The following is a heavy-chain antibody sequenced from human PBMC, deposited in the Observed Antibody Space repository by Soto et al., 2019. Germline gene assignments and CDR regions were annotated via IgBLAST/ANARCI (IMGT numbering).Heavy chain of an antibody. CDR1: GFTFSSYA. Sequence: EVQLLESGGGLVQPGGSLRLSCAASGFTFSSYAMSWVRQAPGKGLEWVSAISGSGGSTYYADSVKGRFTISRDNSKNTLYLQMNSLRAEDTAVYYCARDQGGYYGMDVWGQGTTVTVSS. V-gene: IGHV3-23*01. D-gene: IGHD1-26*01. J-gene: IGHJ6*02. CDR2: ISGSGGST. CDR3: ARDQGGYYGMDV.